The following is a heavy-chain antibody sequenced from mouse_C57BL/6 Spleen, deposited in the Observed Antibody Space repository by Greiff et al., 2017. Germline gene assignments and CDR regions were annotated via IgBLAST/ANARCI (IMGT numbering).Heavy chain of an antibody. V-gene: IGHV1-15*01. CDR2: IDPETGGT. Sequence: QVQLKQSGAELVRPGASVTLSCKASGYTFTDYEMHWVKQTPVHGLEWIGAIDPETGGTAYNQKFKGKAILTADKSSSTAYMELRSLTSEDSAVYYCTRSGSIYVGFDYWGQGTTLTVSS. CDR3: TRSGSIYVGFDY. J-gene: IGHJ2*01. D-gene: IGHD1-1*01. CDR1: GYTFTDYE.